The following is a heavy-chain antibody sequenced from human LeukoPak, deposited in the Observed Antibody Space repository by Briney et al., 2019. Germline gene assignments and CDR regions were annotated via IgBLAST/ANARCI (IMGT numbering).Heavy chain of an antibody. V-gene: IGHV3-30*18. CDR1: GFTFSSYG. CDR3: AKDLADYDILTGYLP. J-gene: IGHJ5*02. CDR2: ISYDGSNE. D-gene: IGHD3-9*01. Sequence: SGGSLRLSCAASGFTFSSYGMHWVRQAPGKGLEWVAVISYDGSNEYYADSVKGRFTISRDNSKNTLYLQMNSLRAEDTAVYYCAKDLADYDILTGYLPWGQGTPVIVSS.